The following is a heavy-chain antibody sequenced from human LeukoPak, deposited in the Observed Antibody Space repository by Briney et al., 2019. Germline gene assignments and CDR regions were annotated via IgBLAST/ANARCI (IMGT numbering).Heavy chain of an antibody. CDR1: GGTFSSYA. CDR3: ARGRLLGYCSSTSCYAFDY. V-gene: IGHV1-69*13. Sequence: SVKVSCKASGGTFSSYAISWVRQAPGQGLEWMGGIIPIFGTANYAQKFQGRVTITADESTSTAYMELSSLRSEDTAVYYCARGRLLGYCSSTSCYAFDYWGQGTLVTVSS. J-gene: IGHJ4*02. D-gene: IGHD2-2*01. CDR2: IIPIFGTA.